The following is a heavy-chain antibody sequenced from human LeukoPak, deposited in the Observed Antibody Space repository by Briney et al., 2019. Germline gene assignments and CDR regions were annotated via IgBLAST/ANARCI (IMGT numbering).Heavy chain of an antibody. CDR3: VRDVYQVRSNDYVFDA. V-gene: IGHV3-74*01. J-gene: IGHJ3*01. CDR1: GFTFSNHW. D-gene: IGHD2-2*02. Sequence: PGGSLRLSCVASGFTFSNHWMHWVRQTPGKGLNWISRISGDERGTNYAGSVKGRFIISRDNAKNTLFLQTDSLRVEDTAVYYCVRDVYQVRSNDYVFDAWGQGTMVSVSS. CDR2: ISGDERGT.